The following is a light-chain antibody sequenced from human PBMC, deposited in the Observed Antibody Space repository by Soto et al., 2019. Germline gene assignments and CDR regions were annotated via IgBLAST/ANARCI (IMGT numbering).Light chain of an antibody. CDR3: QKYDSYSPYT. CDR1: QSIHNW. J-gene: IGKJ2*01. CDR2: KAS. V-gene: IGKV1-5*03. Sequence: DVQINKSPSTLSGSVRYSVTTTCRSIQSIHNWLAWYQQKPGKAPKLLIYKASSLQSGVPSRFSGSGSGTEFTLTISSLQPDDFASYYCQKYDSYSPYTFGQGTKVDIK.